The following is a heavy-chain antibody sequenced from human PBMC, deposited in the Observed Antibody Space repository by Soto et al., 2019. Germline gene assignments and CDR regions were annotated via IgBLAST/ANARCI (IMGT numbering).Heavy chain of an antibody. Sequence: GGSLRLSCAASGFTFSSYSMNWVRQAPGKGPEWVSSISSSSSYIYYADSVKGRFTISRDNAKNSLYLQMNSLRAEDTAVYYCARGLRYFDWLLDYWGQGTLVTVSS. CDR3: ARGLRYFDWLLDY. CDR1: GFTFSSYS. CDR2: ISSSSSYI. D-gene: IGHD3-9*01. V-gene: IGHV3-21*01. J-gene: IGHJ4*02.